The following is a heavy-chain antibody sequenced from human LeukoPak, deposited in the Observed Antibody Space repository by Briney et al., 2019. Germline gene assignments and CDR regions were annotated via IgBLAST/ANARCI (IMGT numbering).Heavy chain of an antibody. CDR3: ATYSLSQFWSGYYHFDY. D-gene: IGHD3-3*01. Sequence: SVKVSCKASGGNFISYAVTWVRQAPGQGLEWMGGIIHMFGTSNYAQKFQGRVTITTDESTTTAYMQLSSLSSEDTAVYYCATYSLSQFWSGYYHFDYWGQGTLVSVSS. J-gene: IGHJ4*02. CDR2: IIHMFGTS. V-gene: IGHV1-69*05. CDR1: GGNFISYA.